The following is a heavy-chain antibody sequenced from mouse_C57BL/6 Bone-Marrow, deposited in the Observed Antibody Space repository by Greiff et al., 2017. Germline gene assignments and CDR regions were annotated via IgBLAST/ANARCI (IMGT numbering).Heavy chain of an antibody. CDR2: ISSGGSYT. CDR3: ARAYYYGSRFAY. D-gene: IGHD1-1*01. J-gene: IGHJ3*01. Sequence: EVMLVESGGDLVKPGGSLKLSCAASGFTFSSYGMSWVRQTPDKRLEWVATISSGGSYTYYPDSVKGRFTISRDNAKNTLYLQMSSLKSEDTAMYYCARAYYYGSRFAYWGQGTLVTVSA. V-gene: IGHV5-6*01. CDR1: GFTFSSYG.